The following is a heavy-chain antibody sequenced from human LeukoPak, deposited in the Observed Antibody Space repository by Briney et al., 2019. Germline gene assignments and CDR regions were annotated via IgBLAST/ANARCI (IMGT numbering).Heavy chain of an antibody. V-gene: IGHV3-9*01. J-gene: IGHJ3*02. CDR1: GFTFDDYA. CDR2: ISWNSGSI. CDR3: AGERGYSYGFGI. Sequence: GGSLRLSCAASGFTFDDYAMHWVRQAPGKGLEWVSGISWNSGSIGYADSVKGRFTISRDNAKNSLYLQMNSLRAEDTALYYCAGERGYSYGFGIWGQGTMVTVSS. D-gene: IGHD5-18*01.